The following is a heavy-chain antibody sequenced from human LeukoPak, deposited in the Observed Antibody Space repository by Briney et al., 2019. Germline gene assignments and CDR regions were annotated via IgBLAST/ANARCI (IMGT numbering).Heavy chain of an antibody. J-gene: IGHJ4*02. V-gene: IGHV3-53*01. Sequence: PGGSLRLSCTVSGFTVSSNPWSWVRQAPGKGLEWVSFIYSGGDTHYSDSVKGRFTISRDNSKNTLYLQMNSLRAEDTPIYYCSRRAGEYSHPYDYWGQGTLVTVSS. CDR1: GFTVSSNP. D-gene: IGHD2-15*01. CDR2: IYSGGDT. CDR3: SRRAGEYSHPYDY.